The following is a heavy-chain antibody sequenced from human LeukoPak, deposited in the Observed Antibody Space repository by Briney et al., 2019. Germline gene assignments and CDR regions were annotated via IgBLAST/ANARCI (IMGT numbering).Heavy chain of an antibody. D-gene: IGHD3-3*01. V-gene: IGHV3-9*03. CDR3: AKVGWGRGYDFWSGYYFDY. CDR1: GFTVSSNY. CDR2: ISWNSGSI. Sequence: GGSLRLSCAASGFTVSSNYMSWVRQAPGKGLEWVSGISWNSGSIGYADSVKGRFTISRDNAKNSLYLQMNSLRAEDMALYYCAKVGWGRGYDFWSGYYFDYWGQGTLVTVSS. J-gene: IGHJ4*02.